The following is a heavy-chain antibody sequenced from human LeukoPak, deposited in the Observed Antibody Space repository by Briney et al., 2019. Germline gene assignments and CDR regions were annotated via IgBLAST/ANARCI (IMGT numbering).Heavy chain of an antibody. J-gene: IGHJ4*02. CDR2: IYYTGST. CDR1: GGSISSLY. D-gene: IGHD6-6*01. CDR3: ARHRAYSSSDPFDY. V-gene: IGHV4-59*08. Sequence: SGCLSLTCSVSGGSISSLYWSWIRQPPGKGLEWIGYIYYTGSTNCNPSLKSRVTMFADMSKNQLSLRLSSVTAADTAVYYRARHRAYSSSDPFDYWGQGTLVTV.